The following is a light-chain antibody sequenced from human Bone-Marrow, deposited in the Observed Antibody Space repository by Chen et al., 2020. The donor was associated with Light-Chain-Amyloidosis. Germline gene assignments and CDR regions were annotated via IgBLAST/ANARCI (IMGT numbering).Light chain of an antibody. J-gene: IGLJ3*02. CDR1: SGSVSTSYY. V-gene: IGLV8-61*01. CDR3: VLYMGSGIWV. Sequence: QTVVTQEPSFSVSPGGTVPLTCGLSSGSVSTSYYPSWYQQTPGQAPRTLIYSTNTRSSGVPDRCSGSILGSKAALTITGAQADDESDYYCVLYMGSGIWVFGGGTKLTVL. CDR2: STN.